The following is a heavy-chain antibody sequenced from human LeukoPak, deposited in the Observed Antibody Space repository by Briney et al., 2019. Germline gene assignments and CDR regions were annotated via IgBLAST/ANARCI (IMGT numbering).Heavy chain of an antibody. D-gene: IGHD2-15*01. Sequence: ASVKVSCKVSGYTLTELSMHWVRQAPGKGLEWMGGFDPEDGETIYAQKLQGRVTMTEDTSTDTAYMELSSLRSEDTAVYYCAIRYCSGGSCYWDNWFDPWGQGTLVTVSS. V-gene: IGHV1-24*01. J-gene: IGHJ5*02. CDR1: GYTLTELS. CDR3: AIRYCSGGSCYWDNWFDP. CDR2: FDPEDGET.